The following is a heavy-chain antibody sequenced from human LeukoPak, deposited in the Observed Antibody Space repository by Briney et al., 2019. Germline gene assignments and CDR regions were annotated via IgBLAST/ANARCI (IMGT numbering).Heavy chain of an antibody. CDR3: ARDRRDGYRGDYFDY. CDR2: IYSGGST. V-gene: IGHV3-53*01. D-gene: IGHD5-24*01. J-gene: IGHJ4*02. Sequence: GGSPRLSCAASGFTVSSNCMSWVRQAPGKGLEWVSVIYSGGSTYYADSVKGRFTISRDNSKNTLYLQMNSLRAEDTAVYYCARDRRDGYRGDYFDYWGQGTLVTVSS. CDR1: GFTVSSNC.